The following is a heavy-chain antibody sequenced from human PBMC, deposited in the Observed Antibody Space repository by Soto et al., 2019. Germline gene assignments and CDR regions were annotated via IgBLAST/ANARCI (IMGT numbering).Heavy chain of an antibody. D-gene: IGHD6-19*01. J-gene: IGHJ4*01. CDR3: ARVAYGNGWIFDY. Sequence: PGGSLRLPCAASGFSFSSYWMSWVRQASGKGLEWVANIKQDGSEKYYVDSVKGRFTLSRDNAKNSLQLQMSSLRHEDTAIYFCARVAYGNGWIFDYWGQGTLVTVSS. V-gene: IGHV3-7*03. CDR2: IKQDGSEK. CDR1: GFSFSSYW.